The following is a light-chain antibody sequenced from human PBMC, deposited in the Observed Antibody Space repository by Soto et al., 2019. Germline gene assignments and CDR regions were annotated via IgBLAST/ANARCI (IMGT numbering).Light chain of an antibody. CDR3: SSYTSAGTLVV. CDR1: SSDVGGYNY. Sequence: QSALTQPASVSGSPGQSITISCTGTSSDVGGYNYVSWYQQHPDKAPKLMIYDVNNRPSRVSNRFSGSKSGNTASLTISGLQAEDEADYYCSSYTSAGTLVVFGGGTQLTVL. J-gene: IGLJ2*01. CDR2: DVN. V-gene: IGLV2-14*03.